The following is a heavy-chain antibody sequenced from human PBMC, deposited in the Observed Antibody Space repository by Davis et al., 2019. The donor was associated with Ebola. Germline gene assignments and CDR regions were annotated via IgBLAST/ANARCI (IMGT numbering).Heavy chain of an antibody. J-gene: IGHJ4*02. CDR1: GFTFSTYD. Sequence: GESLKISCAASGFTFSTYDMGWVRQAPGKGLEWVSDISSGGGAPYYADSVKGRFTTFRDNPKNTLYLQMNSLRADDTAVYYCAKQRGVGAIDYDYWGRGTVVTVSS. V-gene: IGHV3-23*01. D-gene: IGHD1-26*01. CDR3: AKQRGVGAIDYDY. CDR2: ISSGGGAP.